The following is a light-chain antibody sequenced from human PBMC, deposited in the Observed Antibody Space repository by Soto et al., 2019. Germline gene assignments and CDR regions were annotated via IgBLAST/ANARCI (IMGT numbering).Light chain of an antibody. Sequence: QSVLTQPPSASGTPGQRVTISCSGSSSNIEKNYVYWYQQLPGVAPKLLIYSTDLRPSGVPDRFSGSKSGTSASLAISGLRSEDEGDYYCAAWDDRLRGRVFGGGTKLTVL. J-gene: IGLJ3*02. V-gene: IGLV1-47*02. CDR1: SSNIEKNY. CDR3: AAWDDRLRGRV. CDR2: STD.